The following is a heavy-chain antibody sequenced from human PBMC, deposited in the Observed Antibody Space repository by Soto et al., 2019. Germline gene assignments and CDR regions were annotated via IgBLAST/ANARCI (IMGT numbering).Heavy chain of an antibody. J-gene: IGHJ4*02. V-gene: IGHV4-34*01. CDR2: INHSGST. CDR3: ARGPPIMYCGTGGYYFFAY. Sequence: PSETLSLTCAVHGGSFSGYIWTWIRQTPGKGLQWIGQINHSGSTYYNPSLKSRVSISVHTSNDQFSLELSSVTAADTAVYYCARGPPIMYCGTGGYYFFAYCGQGTLVTGSS. D-gene: IGHD2-21*02. CDR1: GGSFSGYI.